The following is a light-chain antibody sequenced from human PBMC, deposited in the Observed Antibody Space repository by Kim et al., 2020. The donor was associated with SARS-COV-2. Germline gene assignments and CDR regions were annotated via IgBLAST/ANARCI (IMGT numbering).Light chain of an antibody. CDR1: RSVSTY. CDR3: QHRSDWPLT. Sequence: FSPCETATLSCRACRSVSTYLAWFPQRPGQAPRLLFYDASYRSTGIPARFSGSGSGTDFTLTISSLEPEDFAVYYCQHRSDWPLTFGGGTKVDIK. V-gene: IGKV3-11*01. J-gene: IGKJ4*01. CDR2: DAS.